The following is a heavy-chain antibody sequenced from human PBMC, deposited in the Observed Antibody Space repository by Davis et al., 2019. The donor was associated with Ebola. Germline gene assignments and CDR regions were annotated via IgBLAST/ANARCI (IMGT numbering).Heavy chain of an antibody. CDR2: VHTGEDG. D-gene: IGHD6-13*01. Sequence: PSETLSLTCTVSAGSVSYYYWNWIRQAAGKGLEWIGRVHTGEDGNYNPSLKSRVTMSVDTSKNQFSLKLNSLTAADTAVYYCARGGQAAAGKFDLWGQGTLVTVAS. CDR3: ARGGQAAAGKFDL. CDR1: AGSVSYYY. V-gene: IGHV4-4*07. J-gene: IGHJ4*02.